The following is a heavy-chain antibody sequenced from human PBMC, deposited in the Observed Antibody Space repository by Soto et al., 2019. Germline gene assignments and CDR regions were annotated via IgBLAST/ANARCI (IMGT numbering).Heavy chain of an antibody. CDR1: GFSLTTSGVG. D-gene: IGHD1-7*01. J-gene: IGHJ4*02. V-gene: IGHV2-5*02. CDR3: AHRLTLNSNWNYDRFDY. CDR2: IYWDDDK. Sequence: QITLKESGPPLVKPTETLTLTCTFSGFSLTTSGVGVGWIRQPPGKALEWLALIYWDDDKRYCPSLKRRLTITKDTSKNQVVLTMTNMDPVDTATYFCAHRLTLNSNWNYDRFDYWGQGTLVTVSS.